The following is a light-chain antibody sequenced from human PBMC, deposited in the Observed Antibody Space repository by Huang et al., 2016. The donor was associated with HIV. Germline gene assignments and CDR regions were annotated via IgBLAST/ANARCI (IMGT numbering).Light chain of an antibody. J-gene: IGKJ4*01. CDR1: QDITDH. CDR2: GAS. CDR3: QHYENLPVT. Sequence: DIQMTQSPPSLSASVGDRVTITCQASQDITDHLNWYQQKPGEAPKLLLYGASTLNTGVPSRFSGSGSGTHFTFTIKSLQPEDIATYYCQHYENLPVTFGGGTKVDIK. V-gene: IGKV1-33*01.